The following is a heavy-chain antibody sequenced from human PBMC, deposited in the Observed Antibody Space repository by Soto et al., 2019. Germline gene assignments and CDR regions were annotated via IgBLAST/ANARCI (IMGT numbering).Heavy chain of an antibody. Sequence: SETLSLTCAVYGGSFSGYYWSWIRQPPGKGLEWIGEINHSGSTNYNPSLKSRVTISVDTSKNQFSLKLSSVTAAGTAVYYCARKYSSGWYHFDYWGQGTLVTVS. CDR1: GGSFSGYY. J-gene: IGHJ4*02. CDR3: ARKYSSGWYHFDY. V-gene: IGHV4-34*01. CDR2: INHSGST. D-gene: IGHD6-19*01.